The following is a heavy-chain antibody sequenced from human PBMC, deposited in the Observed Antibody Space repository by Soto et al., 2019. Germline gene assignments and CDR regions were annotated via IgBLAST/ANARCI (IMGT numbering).Heavy chain of an antibody. CDR2: IMPVFATP. CDR3: ARDKDRQQLGGNYYYIWKS. J-gene: IGHJ6*02. V-gene: IGHV1-69*12. D-gene: IGHD3-3*02. CDR1: GGTFSTSA. Sequence: QVQLMQSGAEVKKPGSSVKVSCKASGGTFSTSAISWVRQAPGEGLEWVGGIMPVFATPDYAQKFQGRVTLAAGESTTTAYLELTSLTTDDTAVYYCARDKDRQQLGGNYYYIWKSGAKGPRSPSP.